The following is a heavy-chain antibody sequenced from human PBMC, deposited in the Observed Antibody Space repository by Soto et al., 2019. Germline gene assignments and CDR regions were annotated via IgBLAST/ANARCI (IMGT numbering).Heavy chain of an antibody. V-gene: IGHV3-7*03. D-gene: IGHD6-6*01. CDR1: GFTFSSYW. J-gene: IGHJ4*02. CDR3: ARVGLYSSSSGCYFDY. Sequence: PGGTLRLSCAASGFTFSSYWMSWVRQAPGKGLEWVANIKQDGSGKYYVDSVKGRFTISRDNAKNSLYLQMNSLRAEDTAVYYCARVGLYSSSSGCYFDYWGQGTLVTVSS. CDR2: IKQDGSGK.